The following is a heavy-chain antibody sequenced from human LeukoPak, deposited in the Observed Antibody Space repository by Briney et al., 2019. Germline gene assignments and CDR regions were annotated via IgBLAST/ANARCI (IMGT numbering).Heavy chain of an antibody. Sequence: GGSLRLSCAASGFTFSSYAMSWVRQAPGKGLEWVSGISGSGHSTYYADSVKGRFTISRDNSKNTLFLHMNSLRAEDTALYYCAKVYYDFWSGYPYYFDYWGQGTLVTVSS. D-gene: IGHD3-3*01. J-gene: IGHJ4*02. V-gene: IGHV3-23*01. CDR3: AKVYYDFWSGYPYYFDY. CDR2: ISGSGHST. CDR1: GFTFSSYA.